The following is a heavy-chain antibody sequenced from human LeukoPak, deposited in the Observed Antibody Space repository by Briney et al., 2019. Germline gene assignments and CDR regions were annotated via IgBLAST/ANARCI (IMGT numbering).Heavy chain of an antibody. D-gene: IGHD3-9*01. CDR2: MNPNSGNT. Sequence: ASVKVSCKASGYTFTSYEVNWVRQATGQGLEWLGWMNPNSGNTGYAQKFQGRVTMTRDTSITTAYMELSSLTSEDTAVYYCTRMFPYDILTGRYYYGMDVWGQGTTVTVSS. CDR1: GYTFTSYE. J-gene: IGHJ6*02. V-gene: IGHV1-8*01. CDR3: TRMFPYDILTGRYYYGMDV.